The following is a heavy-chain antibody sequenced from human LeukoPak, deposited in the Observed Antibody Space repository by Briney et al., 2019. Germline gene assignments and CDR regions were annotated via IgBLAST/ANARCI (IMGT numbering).Heavy chain of an antibody. CDR1: RFTFDDYP. CDR3: AKGRLEGEQWLARGMDV. CDR2: ISGDGGST. D-gene: IGHD6-19*01. V-gene: IGHV3-43*02. Sequence: GGSLRLSGAASRFTFDDYPMHWVRQAPGKGLEWVSVISGDGGSTDYEDSVKGRFTISRDNSKNSLSLHMNSLRTEDIALYYRAKGRLEGEQWLARGMDVWGLGTTVTVSS. J-gene: IGHJ6*02.